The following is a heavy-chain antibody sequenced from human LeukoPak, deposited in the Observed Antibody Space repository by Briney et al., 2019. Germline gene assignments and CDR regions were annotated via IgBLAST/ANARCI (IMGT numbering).Heavy chain of an antibody. Sequence: SETLSLTCTVSGGSIGTYYWSWVRQSPGKGLEWIGYIYVTGNRYNPYLQSRVTIPVDTSRNQFFLKMGSVTAADTAVYYCARHIGGGIEDMDVWGKGTKVTVSS. CDR3: ARHIGGGIEDMDV. V-gene: IGHV4-59*08. CDR2: IYVTGN. CDR1: GGSIGTYY. J-gene: IGHJ6*03. D-gene: IGHD3-16*02.